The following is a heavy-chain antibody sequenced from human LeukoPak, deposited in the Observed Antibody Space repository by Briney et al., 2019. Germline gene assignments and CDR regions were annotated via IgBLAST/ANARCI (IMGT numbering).Heavy chain of an antibody. D-gene: IGHD3-16*01. CDR1: GFTFSNYA. V-gene: IGHV3-21*01. CDR2: SGTRSSSI. J-gene: IGHJ4*02. Sequence: GGSLRLSCAASGFTFSNYAMNWVRQAPGKGLEWVSSSGTRSSSIYYAHSVTGRFIVSRDNAKNSLFLEMNSLRAEDTAVYYCARENDQGFDYWGQGTLVTVSS. CDR3: ARENDQGFDY.